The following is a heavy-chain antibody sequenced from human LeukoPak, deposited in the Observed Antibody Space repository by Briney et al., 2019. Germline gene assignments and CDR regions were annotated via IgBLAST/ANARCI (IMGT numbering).Heavy chain of an antibody. Sequence: GESLKISCKGSGYSCTSYWIGWVRQMPGKGLEWMGIIYPGDSDTRYSPSFQGQVTISADKSISTAYLQWSSLKASDTAMYYCARGGSSSWSATTFDYWGQGTLVTVSS. D-gene: IGHD6-13*01. CDR2: IYPGDSDT. J-gene: IGHJ4*02. CDR1: GYSCTSYW. V-gene: IGHV5-51*01. CDR3: ARGGSSSWSATTFDY.